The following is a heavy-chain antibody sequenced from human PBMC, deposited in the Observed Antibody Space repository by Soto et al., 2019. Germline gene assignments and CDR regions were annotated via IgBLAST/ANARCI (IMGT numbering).Heavy chain of an antibody. Sequence: QVQLVESGGGVVQPGRSLRLSCAASGFTFSSFAMHWVRQAPGKGLEWVAVMSYVGSNKYYADSVKGRFTISRDNSKNTVYLQMNSLRAEDTAVYYCARPRGFGVIINFFDYWGQGTLVTVSS. V-gene: IGHV3-30-3*01. CDR1: GFTFSSFA. J-gene: IGHJ4*02. CDR3: ARPRGFGVIINFFDY. CDR2: MSYVGSNK. D-gene: IGHD3-3*01.